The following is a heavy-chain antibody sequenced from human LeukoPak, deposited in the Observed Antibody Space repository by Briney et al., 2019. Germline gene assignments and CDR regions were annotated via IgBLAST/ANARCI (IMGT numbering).Heavy chain of an antibody. CDR2: IYHSGST. J-gene: IGHJ3*02. D-gene: IGHD3-22*01. Sequence: PPDTLSLTCTAPGDSISSGYYWGWIRRPPGKALEWIGSIYHSGSTSYNPSLKSRVTISVETSKNQFPLKLSSVTAADTAVYYCARDPATYSYDSSGIWDAFDIWGRGTMVPVSS. CDR1: GDSISSGYY. V-gene: IGHV4-38-2*02. CDR3: ARDPATYSYDSSGIWDAFDI.